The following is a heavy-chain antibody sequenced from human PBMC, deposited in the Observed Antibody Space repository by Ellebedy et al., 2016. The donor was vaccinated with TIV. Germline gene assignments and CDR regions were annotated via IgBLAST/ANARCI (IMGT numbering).Heavy chain of an antibody. D-gene: IGHD2-2*01. CDR2: ISSSSSYI. CDR3: ARGAGGYCSSTSCYDPALDY. J-gene: IGHJ4*02. Sequence: GGSLRLSXAASGFTFSSYSMNWVRQAPGKGLEWVSSISSSSSYIYYADSVKGRFTISRDNAKNSLYLQMNSLRAEDTAVYYCARGAGGYCSSTSCYDPALDYWGQGTLVTVSS. V-gene: IGHV3-21*01. CDR1: GFTFSSYS.